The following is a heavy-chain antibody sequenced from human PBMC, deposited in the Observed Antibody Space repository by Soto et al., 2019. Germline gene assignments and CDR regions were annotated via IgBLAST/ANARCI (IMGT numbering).Heavy chain of an antibody. CDR1: GGTFSSYA. V-gene: IGHV1-69*13. CDR3: ARTQGNYYDSSGFTYYYYGMDV. CDR2: IIPIFGTA. Sequence: SVKVSCKASGGTFSSYAISWVRQAPGQGLEWMGGIIPIFGTANYAQKFQGRVTITADESTSTAYMELSSLRSEDTAVYYCARTQGNYYDSSGFTYYYYGMDVWGQGTTVTV. D-gene: IGHD3-22*01. J-gene: IGHJ6*02.